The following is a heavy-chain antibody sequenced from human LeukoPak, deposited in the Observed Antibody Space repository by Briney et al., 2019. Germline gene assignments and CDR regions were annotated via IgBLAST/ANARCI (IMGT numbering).Heavy chain of an antibody. D-gene: IGHD4-17*01. CDR2: ITSGGTTI. CDR1: GFTFSSYW. V-gene: IGHV3-48*01. J-gene: IGHJ4*02. CDR3: ARDYSTVTTFFDY. Sequence: GGSLRLSCAASGFTFSSYWMSWVRQAPGKGLEWVSYITSGGTTIYYADSVKGRFTISRDNAKNSLYLQMNSLRAEDTAVYYCARDYSTVTTFFDYWGQGTLVTVSS.